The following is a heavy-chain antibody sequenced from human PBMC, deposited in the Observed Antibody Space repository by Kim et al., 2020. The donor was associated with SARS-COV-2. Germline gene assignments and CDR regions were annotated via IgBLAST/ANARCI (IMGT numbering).Heavy chain of an antibody. J-gene: IGHJ5*02. Sequence: CQGRVAMTRDTSTSTVYMELSSLRSEDTAVYYCARQIVGATTVGGDWFDPWGQGTLVTVSS. CDR3: ARQIVGATTVGGDWFDP. V-gene: IGHV1-46*01. D-gene: IGHD1-26*01.